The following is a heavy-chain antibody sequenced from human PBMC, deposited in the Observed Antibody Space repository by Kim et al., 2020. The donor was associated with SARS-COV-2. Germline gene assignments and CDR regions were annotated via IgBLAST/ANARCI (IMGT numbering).Heavy chain of an antibody. V-gene: IGHV3-23*01. CDR3: ARTRSCSSTSCYVDY. J-gene: IGHJ4*02. D-gene: IGHD2-2*01. CDR2: ISSSGGGT. Sequence: GGSLRLSCVTSGFTFGTYAMSWVRQAPEKGLEWVSGISSSGGGTYYADSVKSRFTISRDSSKNTLYLQMVSLRVDDTALYYCARTRSCSSTSCYVDYWGQGTLVTVSS. CDR1: GFTFGTYA.